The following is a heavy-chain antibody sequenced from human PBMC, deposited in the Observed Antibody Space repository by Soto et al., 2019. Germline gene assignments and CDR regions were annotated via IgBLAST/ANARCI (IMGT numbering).Heavy chain of an antibody. J-gene: IGHJ6*02. CDR1: GFSFSDYS. Sequence: PGGSLRLSCAASGFSFSDYSMNWVRQAPGKGLEWVSSISSSSSYIYYADTVKGRFTISRDNAKNSLYLQMNSLRAEDTAVYYFARVKLDPRLYYYYYGMDVWGQGTTVTVSS. CDR3: ARVKLDPRLYYYYYGMDV. CDR2: ISSSSSYI. V-gene: IGHV3-21*01. D-gene: IGHD3-22*01.